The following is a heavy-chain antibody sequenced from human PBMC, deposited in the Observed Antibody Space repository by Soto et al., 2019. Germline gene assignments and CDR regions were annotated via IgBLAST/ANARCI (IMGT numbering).Heavy chain of an antibody. Sequence: EVQLVESGGGLVQPGRSLRLSCAASGFTFDDYAMHWVRQAPGKGLEWVSGISWNSGSIGYADSVKGRFTISRDNAKNSLYLQMNSLRAEDTALYYCATDAITMVRGVISYYGMDVRGQGTTVTVSS. CDR1: GFTFDDYA. CDR2: ISWNSGSI. D-gene: IGHD3-10*01. CDR3: ATDAITMVRGVISYYGMDV. J-gene: IGHJ6*02. V-gene: IGHV3-9*01.